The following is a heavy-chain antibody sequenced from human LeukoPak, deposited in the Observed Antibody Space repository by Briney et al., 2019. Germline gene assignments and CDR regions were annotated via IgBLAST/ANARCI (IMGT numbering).Heavy chain of an antibody. Sequence: GASVKVSCKASGNTSGSYAISWVRLAPGQGLEWMGGIIPIFGTANYAQKFQGRVTITAGKSTSTAYMELSSLRSEDTAVYYCARGVVTMVRGVIPYYYYYMDVWGKGTTVTVSS. V-gene: IGHV1-69*06. CDR3: ARGVVTMVRGVIPYYYYYMDV. J-gene: IGHJ6*03. CDR1: GNTSGSYA. CDR2: IIPIFGTA. D-gene: IGHD3-10*01.